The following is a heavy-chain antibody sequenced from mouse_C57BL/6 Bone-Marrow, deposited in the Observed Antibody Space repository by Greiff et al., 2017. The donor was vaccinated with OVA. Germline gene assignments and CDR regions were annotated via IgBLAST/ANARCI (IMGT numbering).Heavy chain of an antibody. Sequence: QVQLKQPGAELVKPGASVKLSCKASGYTFTSYWMHWVKQRPGQGLEWIGMIHPNSGSTNYNEKFKSKATLTVDKSSSTAYMQLSSLTSEDSAVYYCTEDGYYGFAYWGQGTLVTVSA. V-gene: IGHV1-64*01. D-gene: IGHD2-3*01. CDR3: TEDGYYGFAY. CDR1: GYTFTSYW. CDR2: IHPNSGST. J-gene: IGHJ3*01.